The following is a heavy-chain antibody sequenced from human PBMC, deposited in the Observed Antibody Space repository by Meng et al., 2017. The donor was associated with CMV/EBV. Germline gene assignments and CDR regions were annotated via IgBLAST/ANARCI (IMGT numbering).Heavy chain of an antibody. CDR3: AREDYGYYGMDV. CDR1: GFTFSSYW. J-gene: IGHJ6*02. V-gene: IGHV3-74*01. Sequence: GESLKISCAACGFTFSSYWMHWVRQAPGKGLVWVSRINSDGSSTSYADSVKGRFTISRDNAKNTLYLQMNSLRAEDTAVYYCAREDYGYYGMDVWGQGTTVTVSS. CDR2: INSDGSST.